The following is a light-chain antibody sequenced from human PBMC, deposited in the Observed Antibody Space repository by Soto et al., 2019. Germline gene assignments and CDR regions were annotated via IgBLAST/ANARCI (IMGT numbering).Light chain of an antibody. J-gene: IGKJ1*01. V-gene: IGKV3-20*01. CDR3: QQYGSSPWT. CDR2: GAS. Sequence: EIVLTQSPGTLSLSPGERATLSCRASQSVTSSYLAWYQQKPGQAPRLLIYGASSRAPGLPDKFSGSGSGTNFPLTISRLEPEDFAVYYCQQYGSSPWTFGQGTKVEIK. CDR1: QSVTSSY.